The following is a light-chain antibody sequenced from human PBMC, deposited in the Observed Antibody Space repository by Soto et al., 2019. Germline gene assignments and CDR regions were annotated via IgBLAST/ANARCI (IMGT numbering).Light chain of an antibody. CDR1: QSISSY. J-gene: IGKJ1*01. V-gene: IGKV1-39*01. CDR3: QQTGTWT. CDR2: GAS. Sequence: DIQMTQSPSSLSASVGDRVTITCRASQSISSYLNWYQQKPGKAPKLLIYGASSRATGIPDRFSGSGSGTDFTLTISRLEPEDFAVYYCQQTGTWTFGQGTKVDIK.